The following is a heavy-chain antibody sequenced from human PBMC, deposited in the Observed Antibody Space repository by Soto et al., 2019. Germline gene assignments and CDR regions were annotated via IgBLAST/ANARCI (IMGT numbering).Heavy chain of an antibody. CDR3: ARGSTDEGGDITPDY. D-gene: IGHD3-16*01. CDR1: GGTFSSYT. CDR2: IIPILGIA. J-gene: IGHJ4*02. V-gene: IGHV1-69*02. Sequence: SVKVSCKASGGTFSSYTISWVRQAPGQGLEWMGRIIPILGIANYAQKFQGRVTITADKSTSTAYMELSSLRSEDTAVYYCARGSTDEGGDITPDYWGQGTLVTVSS.